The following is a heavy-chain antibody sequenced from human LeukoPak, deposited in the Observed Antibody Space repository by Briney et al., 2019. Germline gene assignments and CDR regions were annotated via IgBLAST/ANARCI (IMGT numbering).Heavy chain of an antibody. Sequence: GGSLRLSCAASGFSFSGYEMNWVRQVPGKGLEWISYISSSGDLRVYADAVKGRFTISRDNAKNSLYLHMNSLRAEDTAVYYCARDYTGWSLGYWGQGTLVTVSS. V-gene: IGHV3-48*03. CDR2: ISSSGDLR. D-gene: IGHD6-19*01. J-gene: IGHJ4*02. CDR1: GFSFSGYE. CDR3: ARDYTGWSLGY.